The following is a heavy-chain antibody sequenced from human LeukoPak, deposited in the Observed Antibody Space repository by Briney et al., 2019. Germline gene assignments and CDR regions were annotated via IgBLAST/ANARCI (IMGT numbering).Heavy chain of an antibody. J-gene: IGHJ4*02. D-gene: IGHD3-9*01. Sequence: SVKVSCKASGGTFSSYAVSWVRLTPGQGLEWLGGIIPVFGTTTYAQKFQAKVTMTADKSTNTAYLEISSLTSDDTAVYYCARGGIDYDILTGYRQAGYFDYWGQGTLVTVSS. CDR3: ARGGIDYDILTGYRQAGYFDY. CDR2: IIPVFGTT. CDR1: GGTFSSYA. V-gene: IGHV1-69*06.